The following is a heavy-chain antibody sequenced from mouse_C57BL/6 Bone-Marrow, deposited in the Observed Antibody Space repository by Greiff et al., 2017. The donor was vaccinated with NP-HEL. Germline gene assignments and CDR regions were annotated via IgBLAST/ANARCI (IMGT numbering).Heavy chain of an antibody. J-gene: IGHJ2*01. CDR3: ASGITTVVGSFDY. CDR2: IHPSDSDT. D-gene: IGHD1-1*01. Sequence: QVQLQQPGAELVKPGASVKVSCKASGYTFTSYWMHWVKQRPGQGLEWIGRIHPSDSDTNYNQKFKGKATLTVDKASTTASMQLSSLTSEDSAVYYCASGITTVVGSFDYWGQGTTLTVSS. V-gene: IGHV1-74*01. CDR1: GYTFTSYW.